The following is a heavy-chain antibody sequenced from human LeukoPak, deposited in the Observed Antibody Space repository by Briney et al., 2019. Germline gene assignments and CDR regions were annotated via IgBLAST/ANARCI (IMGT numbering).Heavy chain of an antibody. J-gene: IGHJ5*02. CDR3: AREESSGSLSPFNWFDP. CDR2: ISSSGSTI. Sequence: GSLRLSCAASGFTFSSYEMNWVRQAPGKGLEWVSYISSSGSTIYYADSVKGRFTISRDNAKNSLYLQMNSLRAEDTAVYYCAREESSGSLSPFNWFDPWGQGTLVTVSS. CDR1: GFTFSSYE. D-gene: IGHD3-22*01. V-gene: IGHV3-48*03.